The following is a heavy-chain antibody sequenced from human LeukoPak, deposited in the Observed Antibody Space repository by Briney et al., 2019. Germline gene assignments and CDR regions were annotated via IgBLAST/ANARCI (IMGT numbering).Heavy chain of an antibody. Sequence: SSETLSLTCTVSGGSISSSYYYWGWIRQPPGKGLEWIGYIYYSGSTNYNPSLKSRVTISVDTSRNQFSLKLSSVTAADTAVYYCARASIDILTGYPEYYFDYWGQGTLVTVSS. CDR3: ARASIDILTGYPEYYFDY. V-gene: IGHV4-61*05. CDR1: GGSISSSYYY. J-gene: IGHJ4*02. D-gene: IGHD3-9*01. CDR2: IYYSGST.